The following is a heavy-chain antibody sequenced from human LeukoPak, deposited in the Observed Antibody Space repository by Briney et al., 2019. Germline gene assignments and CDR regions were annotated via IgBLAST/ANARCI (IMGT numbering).Heavy chain of an antibody. CDR3: ARRSIVVVPAVWFDP. J-gene: IGHJ5*02. CDR1: GGSFSGYY. CDR2: INHSGST. D-gene: IGHD2-2*01. Sequence: SETLSLTCAVYGGSFSGYYWSWIRQPPGKGLEWIGEINHSGSTNYNPSFKSRVTISGDTSKNQFSLKLSSVTAADTAVYYCARRSIVVVPAVWFDPWGQGTLVTVSS. V-gene: IGHV4-34*01.